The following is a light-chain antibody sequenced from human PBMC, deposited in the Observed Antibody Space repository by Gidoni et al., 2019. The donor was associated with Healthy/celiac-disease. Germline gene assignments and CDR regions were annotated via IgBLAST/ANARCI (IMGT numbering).Light chain of an antibody. Sequence: SPSTLSASVGDRVTITCRASQSISSWLAWYQQKPGKAPKLLIYKASSLESGVPSRFSGSGSGKEFTITISSLQPDDFANYYCQQDNSYPTFGQGTKVEIK. CDR2: KAS. V-gene: IGKV1-5*03. CDR3: QQDNSYPT. CDR1: QSISSW. J-gene: IGKJ1*01.